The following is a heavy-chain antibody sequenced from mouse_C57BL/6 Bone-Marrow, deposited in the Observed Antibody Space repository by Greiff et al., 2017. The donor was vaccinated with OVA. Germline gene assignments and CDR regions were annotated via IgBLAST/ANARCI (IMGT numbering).Heavy chain of an antibody. CDR2: ISSGSSTI. CDR3: AREGLRYWYFDV. J-gene: IGHJ1*03. V-gene: IGHV5-17*01. CDR1: GFTFSDYG. D-gene: IGHD1-1*01. Sequence: EVQVVGSGGGLVKPGGSLKLSCAASGFTFSDYGMHWVRQAPEKGLEWVAYISSGSSTIYYADTVKGRFTISRDNAKNTLFLQMTSLRSEDTAMYYCAREGLRYWYFDVWGTGTTVTVSS.